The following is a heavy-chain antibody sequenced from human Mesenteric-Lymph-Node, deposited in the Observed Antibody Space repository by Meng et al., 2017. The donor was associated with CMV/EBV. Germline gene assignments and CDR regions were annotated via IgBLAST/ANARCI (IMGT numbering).Heavy chain of an antibody. Sequence: GESLKISCAASGFTFSSYGMHWVRQAPGKGLEWVSVIFSGGSTTYYADSVKGRFTISRDNSKNTLYLQMNSLRADDTAVYYCAKDHTSSSWGSLGYWGQGTLVTVSS. CDR3: AKDHTSSSWGSLGY. V-gene: IGHV3-23*03. D-gene: IGHD6-13*01. CDR2: IFSGGSTT. J-gene: IGHJ4*02. CDR1: GFTFSSYG.